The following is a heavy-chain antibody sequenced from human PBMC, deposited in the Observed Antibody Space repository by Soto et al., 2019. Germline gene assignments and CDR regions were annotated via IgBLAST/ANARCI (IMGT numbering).Heavy chain of an antibody. CDR3: AGVGGKVPAAPGTYYYYYGMDV. D-gene: IGHD2-2*01. CDR1: GGSISSGDYY. J-gene: IGHJ6*02. CDR2: IYYSWST. Sequence: QVQLQESGPGLVKPSQTLSLTCTVSGGSISSGDYYWSWIRQPPGNVLEWIGYIYYSWSTYYNPSVESRVTISADTSKDQFSMKLSSVNAADTAVYYCAGVGGKVPAAPGTYYYYYGMDVWGQGTTVTVSS. V-gene: IGHV4-30-4*01.